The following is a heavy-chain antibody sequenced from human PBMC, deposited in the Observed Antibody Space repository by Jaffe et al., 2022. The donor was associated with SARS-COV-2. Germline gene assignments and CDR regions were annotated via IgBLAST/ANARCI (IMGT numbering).Heavy chain of an antibody. D-gene: IGHD3-22*01. CDR1: GFTFSDYS. Sequence: EVHLVESGGGLVQPGGSLRLSCAASGFTFSDYSMNWVRQAPGKGLEWVSYISSGGGTIYYADSVKGRFTISRDNAKNSLYLQMNSLRDEDTAVYYCARGLYYDTSAYYDYWGQGTLVTVSS. CDR2: ISSGGGTI. CDR3: ARGLYYDTSAYYDY. J-gene: IGHJ4*02. V-gene: IGHV3-48*02.